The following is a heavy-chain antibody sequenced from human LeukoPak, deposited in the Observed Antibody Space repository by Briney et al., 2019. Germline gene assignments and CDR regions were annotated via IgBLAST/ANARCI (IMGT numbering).Heavy chain of an antibody. CDR3: ARFSIFGVVIYYYGMDV. Sequence: GASVKVSCKASGYTFTSYDINWVRQATGQGLEWMGWKNPNSGNTGYAQKFQGRVTMTRNTSISTAYMELSSLRSEDTAVYYCARFSIFGVVIYYYGMDVWGQGTTVTVSS. CDR2: KNPNSGNT. V-gene: IGHV1-8*01. D-gene: IGHD3-3*01. J-gene: IGHJ6*02. CDR1: GYTFTSYD.